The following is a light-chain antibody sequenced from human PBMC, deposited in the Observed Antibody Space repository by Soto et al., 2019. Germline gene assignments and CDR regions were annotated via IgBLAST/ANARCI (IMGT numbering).Light chain of an antibody. V-gene: IGLV4-69*01. CDR3: QTWGTGSVV. Sequence: QPVLTQSPSASASLGASVKLTCTLSSGHSSYAIAWPQQQPEKGPRYLMNLNSDGSHRKGDGIPDRFSGSSSGAERYLTISRLQSEDEADYYCQTWGTGSVVFGGGTKLTVL. CDR1: SGHSSYA. CDR2: LNSDGSH. J-gene: IGLJ2*01.